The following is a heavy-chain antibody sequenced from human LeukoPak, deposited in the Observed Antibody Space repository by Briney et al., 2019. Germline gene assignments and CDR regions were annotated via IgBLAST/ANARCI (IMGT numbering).Heavy chain of an antibody. Sequence: SETLSPTCTVSGGSISSYYWSWIRQPAGKGLEWIGRIYTSGSTNYNHSLKSRVTMSVDTSKNQFSLKLSSVTAADTAVYYCARDRADYDILTGYYNQGHFDYWGQGTLVTVSS. J-gene: IGHJ4*02. D-gene: IGHD3-9*01. CDR3: ARDRADYDILTGYYNQGHFDY. CDR1: GGSISSYY. V-gene: IGHV4-4*07. CDR2: IYTSGST.